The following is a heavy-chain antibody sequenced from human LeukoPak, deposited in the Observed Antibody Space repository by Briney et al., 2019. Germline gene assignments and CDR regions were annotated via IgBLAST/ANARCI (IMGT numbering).Heavy chain of an antibody. CDR1: GFTFSSYS. CDR2: ISSSSSYI. Sequence: PGGSLRLSCAASGFTFSSYSMNWVRQAPGKGLEWVSSISSSSSYIYYADSVKGRFTISRDNAKNSLYLQMNSLRAEDTAVYYCARDRMVRGVDYYFDYWGQGTLVTVSS. CDR3: ARDRMVRGVDYYFDY. J-gene: IGHJ4*02. V-gene: IGHV3-21*01. D-gene: IGHD3-10*01.